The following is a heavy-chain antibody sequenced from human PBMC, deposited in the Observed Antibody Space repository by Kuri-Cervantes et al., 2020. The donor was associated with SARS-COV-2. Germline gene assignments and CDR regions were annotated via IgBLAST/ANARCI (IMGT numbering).Heavy chain of an antibody. V-gene: IGHV3-74*01. CDR2: INSDGSST. Sequence: GGSLRLSFAASGFTFSSYWMHWVRQAPGKGLVWVSRINSDGSSTSYADSVKGRFTISRDNAKNTLYLQMNSLRAEDTAVYYCATQGTIYYYDTLWGQGTLVTVSS. D-gene: IGHD3-22*01. CDR1: GFTFSSYW. CDR3: ATQGTIYYYDTL. J-gene: IGHJ4*02.